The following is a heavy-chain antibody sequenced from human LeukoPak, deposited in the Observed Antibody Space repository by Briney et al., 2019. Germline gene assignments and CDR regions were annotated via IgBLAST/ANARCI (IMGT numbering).Heavy chain of an antibody. V-gene: IGHV1-2*02. CDR3: ARVPYCSGGTCYDY. CDR2: INPNSGGT. D-gene: IGHD2-15*01. J-gene: IGHJ4*02. CDR1: GYTFTGYY. Sequence: ASVKVSCKASGYTFTGYYMHWVRQAPGQGLEWMGWINPNSGGTNYAQKFQGRVTMTRDTSISTAYMELSRLRSDDTAVYYCARVPYCSGGTCYDYWGQGSLVIVSS.